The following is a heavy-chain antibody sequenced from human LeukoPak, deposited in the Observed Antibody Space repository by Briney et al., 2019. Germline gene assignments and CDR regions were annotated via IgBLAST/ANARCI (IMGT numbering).Heavy chain of an antibody. Sequence: SETLSLTCTVSGGSISSYYWSWIRQPAGKGLEWIGRIYTSGSTNCNPSLKSRVTMSVDTSKNQFSLKLSSVTAADTAVYYCARAPSVYSSSWYDGYYYYYMDVWGKGTTVTVSS. J-gene: IGHJ6*03. V-gene: IGHV4-4*07. CDR3: ARAPSVYSSSWYDGYYYYYMDV. D-gene: IGHD6-13*01. CDR1: GGSISSYY. CDR2: IYTSGST.